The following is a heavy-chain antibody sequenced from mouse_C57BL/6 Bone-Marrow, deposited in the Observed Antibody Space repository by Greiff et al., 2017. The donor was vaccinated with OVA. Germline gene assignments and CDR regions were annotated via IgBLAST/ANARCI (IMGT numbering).Heavy chain of an antibody. Sequence: QVQLKQPGAELVMPGASVKLSCKASGYTFTSYWMHWVKQRPGQGLEWIGEIDPSDSYTNYNQKFKGKSTLTVDKSSSTAYMQLSSLTSEDSAVYYWARDDGSGHWYFDIWGTGTTVTVSS. J-gene: IGHJ1*03. D-gene: IGHD1-1*01. CDR2: IDPSDSYT. CDR1: GYTFTSYW. CDR3: ARDDGSGHWYFDI. V-gene: IGHV1-69*01.